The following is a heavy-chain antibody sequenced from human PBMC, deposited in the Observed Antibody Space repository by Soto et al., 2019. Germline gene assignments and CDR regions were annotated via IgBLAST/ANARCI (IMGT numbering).Heavy chain of an antibody. CDR2: ISSSSSTI. J-gene: IGHJ6*02. CDR3: ARDSSATIFGVVITNYYYYGMDV. D-gene: IGHD3-3*01. CDR1: GFTFSSYS. V-gene: IGHV3-48*02. Sequence: PGGSLRLSCAASGFTFSSYSMNWVRQAPGKGLEWVSYISSSSSTIYYADSVKGRFTISRDNAKNSLYLQMNSLRDEDTAVYYCARDSSATIFGVVITNYYYYGMDVWGQGTTVTVSS.